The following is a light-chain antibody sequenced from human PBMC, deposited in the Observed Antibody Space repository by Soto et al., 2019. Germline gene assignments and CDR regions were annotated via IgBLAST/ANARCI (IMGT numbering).Light chain of an antibody. CDR3: LHYHNWPPT. Sequence: TQSPGTLSVSPGETATVSCRASQSVGRDLAWYQQKRGQAPRLLIYEASTRATGLPARFSGSGSGTDFTLTISSLQSEDFAFYFCLHYHNWPPTFGQGTKVDI. CDR2: EAS. J-gene: IGKJ1*01. V-gene: IGKV3-15*01. CDR1: QSVGRD.